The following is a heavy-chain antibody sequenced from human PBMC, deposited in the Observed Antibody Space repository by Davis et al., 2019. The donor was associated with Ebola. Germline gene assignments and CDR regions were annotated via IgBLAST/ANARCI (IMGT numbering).Heavy chain of an antibody. CDR3: ARFRLGFYHFDY. CDR2: IYYTGST. J-gene: IGHJ4*02. Sequence: PSETLSLTCTVSGGSIRDYYWSWIRQSPGKGLEWTGNIYYTGSTNYNPSLKSRVTISVDTSKNQFSLRLNPVTAADTAVYYCARFRLGFYHFDYWGQGALVTVTS. CDR1: GGSIRDYY. D-gene: IGHD3-22*01. V-gene: IGHV4-59*01.